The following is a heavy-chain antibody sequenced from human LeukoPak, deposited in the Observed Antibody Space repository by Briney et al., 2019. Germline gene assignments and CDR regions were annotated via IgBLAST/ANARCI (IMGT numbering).Heavy chain of an antibody. D-gene: IGHD2-2*01. CDR2: ISGSGGST. V-gene: IGHV3-23*01. J-gene: IGHJ6*02. Sequence: GGSLRLSCAASGFTFSSYAMSWVRQAPGKGLEWVSAISGSGGSTYYADSVKGRFTISRDNSKNTLYLQMNSLRAEDTAVYYCAKDRSKYCSSTGCFYYYYYGMDVWGQGTTVTVSS. CDR1: GFTFSSYA. CDR3: AKDRSKYCSSTGCFYYYYYGMDV.